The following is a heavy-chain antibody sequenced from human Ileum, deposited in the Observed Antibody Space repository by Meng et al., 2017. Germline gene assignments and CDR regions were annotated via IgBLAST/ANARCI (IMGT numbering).Heavy chain of an antibody. Sequence: RRGARLLTASETWSILCPVYGGSFSGYYGSWIRQPPRKELEWIGEIKHSGSTNYNPSLKSRVTISVDTSKNQFALKLSSVTAADTAVYYCARGGGRYGPDFDYWGQGTLVTVSS. CDR2: IKHSGST. CDR1: GGSFSGYY. CDR3: ARGGGRYGPDFDY. D-gene: IGHD3-16*01. J-gene: IGHJ4*02. V-gene: IGHV4-34*01.